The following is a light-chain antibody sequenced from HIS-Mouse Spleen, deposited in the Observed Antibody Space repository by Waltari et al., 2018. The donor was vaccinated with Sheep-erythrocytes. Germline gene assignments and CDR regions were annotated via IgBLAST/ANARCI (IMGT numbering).Light chain of an antibody. Sequence: SYELTQPPSVSVSPGQTASLTCSGDKLGDKYACWYQQKPGHCPVLVIYQDSKRHSGIPERFSGSNSGNTATLTISGTQAMDEADYYCQAWDSSTAVFGGGTKLTVL. J-gene: IGLJ2*01. CDR1: KLGDKY. CDR3: QAWDSSTAV. CDR2: QDS. V-gene: IGLV3-1*01.